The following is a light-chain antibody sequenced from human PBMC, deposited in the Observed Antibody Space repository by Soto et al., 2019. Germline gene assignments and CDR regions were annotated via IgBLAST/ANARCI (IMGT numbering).Light chain of an antibody. V-gene: IGKV1-39*01. Sequence: DIQMTQSPSSLSASVGDRVTITCRASQSISSYLNWYQQKPGRAPKLPIYAASSLQSGVPSRFSGSGSGTDFTLTISSLQPEDFATYYCQQSDSTRTFGQGTKVAIK. J-gene: IGKJ1*01. CDR3: QQSDSTRT. CDR2: AAS. CDR1: QSISSY.